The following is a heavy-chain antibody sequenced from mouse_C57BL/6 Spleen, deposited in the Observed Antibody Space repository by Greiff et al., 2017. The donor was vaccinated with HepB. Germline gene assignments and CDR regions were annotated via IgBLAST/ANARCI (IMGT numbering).Heavy chain of an antibody. Sequence: VQLQQSGAELARPGASVKLSCKASGYTFTSYGMRWVKQRPGQGLEWIGGIYPSSGNTYYNEKFKGKATLTADKSSSTAYMQLRSLTSEDAAVYCCARETTVGPYYAMDYWGQGTSVTVSS. CDR1: GYTFTSYG. V-gene: IGHV1-81*01. D-gene: IGHD1-1*01. J-gene: IGHJ4*01. CDR2: IYPSSGNT. CDR3: ARETTVGPYYAMDY.